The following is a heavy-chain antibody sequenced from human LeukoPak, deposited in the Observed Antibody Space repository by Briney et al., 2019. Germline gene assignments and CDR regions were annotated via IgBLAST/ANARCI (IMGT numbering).Heavy chain of an antibody. D-gene: IGHD6-19*01. CDR2: IYHSGSR. CDR1: DDSITTYY. Sequence: SETLSLTCTVSDDSITTYYWNWIRQPPGKGLEWIGYIYHSGSRSYNPYLKSRVTISVDTSKGQLSLRLTSVSDADTAVYYCARAKIAVAGFFDFWGQGSLVTVSS. J-gene: IGHJ4*02. CDR3: ARAKIAVAGFFDF. V-gene: IGHV4-59*01.